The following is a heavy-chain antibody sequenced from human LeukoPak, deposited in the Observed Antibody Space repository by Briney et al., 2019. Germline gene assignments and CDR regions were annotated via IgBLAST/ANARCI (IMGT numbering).Heavy chain of an antibody. V-gene: IGHV4-59*01. CDR3: ARGGWRLDY. Sequence: TSETLSLTCTVSGGSISSYYWSWIRQPPGKGLEWIGYIYYTGTTNYNPSLKSRVTISVDTSKNQFPLKLSSVTAADTAVYYCARGGWRLDYWGQGTLVTVSS. CDR1: GGSISSYY. CDR2: IYYTGTT. D-gene: IGHD2-15*01. J-gene: IGHJ4*02.